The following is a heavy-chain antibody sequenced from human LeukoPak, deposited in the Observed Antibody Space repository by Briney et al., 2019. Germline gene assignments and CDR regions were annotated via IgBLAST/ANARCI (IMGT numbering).Heavy chain of an antibody. D-gene: IGHD2-21*01. CDR1: GFTFSSYA. Sequence: GGSLRLSCAASGFTFSSYAMHWVRQAPGKGLEWVAVISYDGSDKYYADSVKGRFTISRDNSKNTLYLQMNSLRAEDTAVYYCARDVARRYYYYYMDVWGKGTTVTVSS. V-gene: IGHV3-30*04. CDR2: ISYDGSDK. J-gene: IGHJ6*03. CDR3: ARDVARRYYYYYMDV.